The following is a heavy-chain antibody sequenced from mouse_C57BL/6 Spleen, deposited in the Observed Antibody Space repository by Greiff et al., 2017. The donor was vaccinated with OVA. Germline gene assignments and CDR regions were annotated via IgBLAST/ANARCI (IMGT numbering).Heavy chain of an antibody. V-gene: IGHV5-4*01. D-gene: IGHD1-1*01. J-gene: IGHJ4*01. Sequence: EVKVVESGGGLVKPGGSLKLSRAASGFTFSSYAMSWVRQTPEKRLEWVATISDGGSYTYYPDNVKGRFTISRDNAKNNLYLQMSHLKSEDTAMYYCARDRGSRGYYAMDYWGQGTSVTVSS. CDR1: GFTFSSYA. CDR3: ARDRGSRGYYAMDY. CDR2: ISDGGSYT.